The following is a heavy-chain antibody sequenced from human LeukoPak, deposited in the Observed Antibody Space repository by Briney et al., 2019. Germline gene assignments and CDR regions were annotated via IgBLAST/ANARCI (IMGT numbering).Heavy chain of an antibody. D-gene: IGHD2-15*01. Sequence: PSETLSLTCDVSGGSFSPYSWTWIRQSPGKGLEWIGEITHSGLTNYNPSLTSRVTISVDTSKNQFSLKLTSVTAADTAVYYCARKKALVEGSSYYNYYGLDVWGQGTTVTVSS. CDR1: GGSFSPYS. CDR2: ITHSGLT. J-gene: IGHJ6*02. CDR3: ARKKALVEGSSYYNYYGLDV. V-gene: IGHV4-34*01.